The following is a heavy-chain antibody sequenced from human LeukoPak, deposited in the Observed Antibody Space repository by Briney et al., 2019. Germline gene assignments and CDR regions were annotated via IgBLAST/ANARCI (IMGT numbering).Heavy chain of an antibody. CDR3: AREDGRRRVHQLPQINQYYFDY. J-gene: IGHJ4*02. CDR2: IYYSGST. CDR1: GGSISSSSYY. Sequence: SETLSLTCTVSGGSISSSSYYWGWIRQPPGKGLEWIGSIYYSGSTYYNPALKSRVTISVDTSKNQFSLKLSSVTAADTAVYYCAREDGRRRVHQLPQINQYYFDYWGQGTLVTVSS. D-gene: IGHD2-2*01. V-gene: IGHV4-39*02.